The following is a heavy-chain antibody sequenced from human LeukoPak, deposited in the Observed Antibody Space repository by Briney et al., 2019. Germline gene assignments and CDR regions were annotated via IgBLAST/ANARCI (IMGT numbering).Heavy chain of an antibody. CDR1: GFTFSSYA. Sequence: PGGSLRLSCAASGFTFSSYAMSWVRQAPGKGLEWVSAISGSGGSTYYADSVKGRFTISRDNSKNTLYLQMNSLRAEATAVYYCGKGGLYCTNGVCYKGGGIGDYWGQVTLVNVFS. CDR3: GKGGLYCTNGVCYKGGGIGDY. CDR2: ISGSGGST. J-gene: IGHJ4*02. D-gene: IGHD2-8*01. V-gene: IGHV3-23*01.